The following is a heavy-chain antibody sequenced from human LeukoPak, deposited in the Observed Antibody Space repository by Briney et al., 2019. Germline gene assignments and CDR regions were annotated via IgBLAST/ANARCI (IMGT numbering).Heavy chain of an antibody. CDR2: MNPNSGNT. J-gene: IGHJ4*02. CDR1: GYTFTSYD. V-gene: IGHV1-8*03. CDR3: ARTKTGPRRVDFDY. Sequence: SVKVSCKASGYTFTSYDINWVRQATGPGLEWMGWMNPNSGNTGYAQKFQVRVTITRNTSISTAYMELSSLRSEDTAVYYCARTKTGPRRVDFDYWGQGTLVTVSS. D-gene: IGHD7-27*01.